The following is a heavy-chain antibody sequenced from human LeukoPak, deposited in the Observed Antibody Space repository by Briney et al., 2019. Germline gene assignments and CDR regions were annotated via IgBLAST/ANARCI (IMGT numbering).Heavy chain of an antibody. CDR1: GCTFTSYD. D-gene: IGHD4/OR15-4a*01. V-gene: IGHV1-8*01. Sequence: ASVKVSCKASGCTFTSYDINWVRQATGQGLEWMGWMNPNSGNTGYAQKFQGRVTMTRNTSISTAYMELSSLRSEDTAVYYCARRLDYGLYYYYYGMDVWGQGTTVTVSS. CDR3: ARRLDYGLYYYYYGMDV. CDR2: MNPNSGNT. J-gene: IGHJ6*02.